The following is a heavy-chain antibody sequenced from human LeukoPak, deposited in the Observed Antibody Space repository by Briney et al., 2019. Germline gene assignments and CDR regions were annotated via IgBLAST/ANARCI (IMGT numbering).Heavy chain of an antibody. CDR2: IKQDGLEK. CDR3: ARYYDSGNLDY. D-gene: IGHD3-10*01. V-gene: IGHV3-7*04. J-gene: IGHJ4*02. CDR1: GFTFSNYW. Sequence: GGSRRLSCAASGFTFSNYWMSWFGQAPGKGLEWVANIKQDGLEKYYVDSGKGRFTISRDNAKNSLYLQMNSLRVEDTAVYYCARYYDSGNLDYWGQGTLVTVSS.